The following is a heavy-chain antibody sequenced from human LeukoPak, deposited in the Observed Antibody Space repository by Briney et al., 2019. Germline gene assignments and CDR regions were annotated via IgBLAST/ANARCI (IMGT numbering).Heavy chain of an antibody. D-gene: IGHD6-13*01. CDR3: ATWWEGIAAQEFIF. Sequence: PGGSLRLSCAASGFTFSSCWMHWVRQAPGKGLVWVSRINSDGSSTSYADSVKGRFTISRDNAKNTLYLQMNSLRAEDTAVYYCATWWEGIAAQEFIFWGQGTLVTVSP. J-gene: IGHJ4*02. CDR1: GFTFSSCW. CDR2: INSDGSST. V-gene: IGHV3-74*01.